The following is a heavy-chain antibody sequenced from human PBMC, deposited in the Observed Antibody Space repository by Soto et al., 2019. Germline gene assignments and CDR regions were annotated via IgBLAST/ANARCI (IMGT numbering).Heavy chain of an antibody. V-gene: IGHV3-30-3*01. CDR1: GFTFSSYA. CDR2: ISYDGSNK. J-gene: IGHJ6*02. CDR3: ARESMITFGGVLYGMDV. Sequence: PGGSLRLSCAASGFTFSSYAMHWVRQAPGKGLEWVAVISYDGSNKYYADSVKGRFTISRDNSKNTLYLQMNSLRAEDTAVYYCARESMITFGGVLYGMDVWGQGTTVTVSS. D-gene: IGHD3-16*01.